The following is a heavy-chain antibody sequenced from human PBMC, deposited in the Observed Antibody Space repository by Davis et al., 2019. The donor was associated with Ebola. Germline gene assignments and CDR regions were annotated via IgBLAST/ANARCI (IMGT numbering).Heavy chain of an antibody. CDR2: ISSSSSYI. Sequence: GGSLRLSCAASGFTFSSYSMNWVRQAPGKGLEWVSSISSSSSYIYYADSVKGRFTISRDNAKNSLYLQMNSLRAEDTAVYYCARGGYFDWLLFSGDAFDIWGQGTMVTVSS. CDR3: ARGGYFDWLLFSGDAFDI. CDR1: GFTFSSYS. D-gene: IGHD3-9*01. V-gene: IGHV3-21*01. J-gene: IGHJ3*02.